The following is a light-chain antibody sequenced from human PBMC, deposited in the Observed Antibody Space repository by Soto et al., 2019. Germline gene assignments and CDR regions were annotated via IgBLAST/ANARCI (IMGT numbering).Light chain of an antibody. CDR3: QQRHNWIT. CDR2: DAS. J-gene: IGKJ5*01. V-gene: IGKV3-11*01. CDR1: QSVGRY. Sequence: IVVTPSPGPLSLSPGERATLSCSASQSVGRYLGWYQQKPGQAPRLLIYDASNRATGIPARFSGSGFGTDFTLTISSLEPEDCAVYYCQQRHNWITFGQGTRREI.